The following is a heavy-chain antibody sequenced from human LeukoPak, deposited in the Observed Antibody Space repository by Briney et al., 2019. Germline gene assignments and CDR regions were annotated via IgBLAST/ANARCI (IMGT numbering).Heavy chain of an antibody. V-gene: IGHV1-18*01. CDR1: GYTFTSYG. J-gene: IGHJ4*02. D-gene: IGHD5-12*01. CDR3: ARDLMATISPLAFSADY. CDR2: ISAYNGNT. Sequence: ASVKVSCKASGYTFTSYGISWVRQAPGQGLEWMGWISAYNGNTNYAQKLQGRVTMTTDTSTSTAYMELRSLRSDDTAVYYCARDLMATISPLAFSADYWGQGTLVTVSS.